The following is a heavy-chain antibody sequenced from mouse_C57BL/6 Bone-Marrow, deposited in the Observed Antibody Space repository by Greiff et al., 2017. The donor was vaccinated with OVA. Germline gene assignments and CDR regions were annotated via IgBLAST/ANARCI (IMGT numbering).Heavy chain of an antibody. Sequence: VQLQQPGAELVKPGASVTMSCKASGYTFTSYWITWVKQRPGQGLEWIGDIYPGSGSTNYNEKFKSKATLTVDTSSSPAYMQLSSLTSEDSAVYYCAREGLLPPMGYWGQGTSVTVSS. J-gene: IGHJ4*01. CDR1: GYTFTSYW. D-gene: IGHD2-3*01. CDR3: AREGLLPPMGY. CDR2: IYPGSGST. V-gene: IGHV1-55*01.